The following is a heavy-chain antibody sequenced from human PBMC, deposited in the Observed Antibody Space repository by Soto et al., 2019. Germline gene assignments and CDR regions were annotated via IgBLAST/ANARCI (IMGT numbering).Heavy chain of an antibody. CDR2: IYYSGST. D-gene: IGHD3-22*01. J-gene: IGHJ6*02. CDR3: ARDWDYYDSSGSRSYYYGMDV. V-gene: IGHV4-31*03. Sequence: SETLSLTCTVSGGSISSGGYYWSWIRQPPGKGLEWIGYIYYSGSTYYNPSLKSRVTISVDTSKNQFSLKLSSVTAADTAVYYCARDWDYYDSSGSRSYYYGMDVWGQGTTVTVSS. CDR1: GGSISSGGYY.